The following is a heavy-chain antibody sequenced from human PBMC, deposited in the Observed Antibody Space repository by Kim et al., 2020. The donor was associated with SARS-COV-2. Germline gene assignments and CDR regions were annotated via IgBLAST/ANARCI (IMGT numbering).Heavy chain of an antibody. J-gene: IGHJ6*02. CDR3: AKAGMGSGLYGMDV. CDR1: GFTFSSYA. D-gene: IGHD3-10*01. Sequence: GGSLRLSCAASGFTFSSYAMSWVRQAPGKGLEWVSAISGSGGSTYYADSVTGRFTISRDNSKNTLYLQMNSLRAEDTAVYYCAKAGMGSGLYGMDVWGQGTTVTVSS. V-gene: IGHV3-23*01. CDR2: ISGSGGST.